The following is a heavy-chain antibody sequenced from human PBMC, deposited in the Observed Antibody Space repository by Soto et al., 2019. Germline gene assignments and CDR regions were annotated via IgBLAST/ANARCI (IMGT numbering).Heavy chain of an antibody. Sequence: GGSLRLSCVASGFTFSNYSMNWVRQAPGKGLEWVSSISSTSRYIYYADSVKGRFTISRDNAKKSLYLQRNSLRVEDTAGYYCARGLSSGWFDYWGQGTLVTVSS. D-gene: IGHD6-19*01. CDR1: GFTFSNYS. J-gene: IGHJ5*01. V-gene: IGHV3-21*01. CDR3: ARGLSSGWFDY. CDR2: ISSTSRYI.